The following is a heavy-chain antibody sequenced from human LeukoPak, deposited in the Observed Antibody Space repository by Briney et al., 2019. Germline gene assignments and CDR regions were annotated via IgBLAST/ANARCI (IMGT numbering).Heavy chain of an antibody. CDR2: ISAYNGNT. CDR3: ATSYYDSSGYYYIAEYFQH. Sequence: GASVKVSCKTSRYTFTDYGISWVRQAPGQGLEWMGWISAYNGNTNYAQKLQGRVTMTTDTSTRTAYMELRSLRSDDTAVYYCATSYYDSSGYYYIAEYFQHWGQGTLVTVSS. D-gene: IGHD3-22*01. V-gene: IGHV1-18*01. CDR1: RYTFTDYG. J-gene: IGHJ1*01.